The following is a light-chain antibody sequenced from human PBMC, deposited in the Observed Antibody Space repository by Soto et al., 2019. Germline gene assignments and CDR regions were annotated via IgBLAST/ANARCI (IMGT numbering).Light chain of an antibody. CDR1: QSITNY. Sequence: DIQMTQAPSSLSASVGDRVTITCRASQSITNYLNWYQQKPGKAPKLLISAASSLQSGVPSRFSGSGSGTGFTLPISSLQPEDFAPYYCQQSESTPYTLGQGTSWRSN. CDR3: QQSESTPYT. J-gene: IGKJ2*01. V-gene: IGKV1-39*01. CDR2: AAS.